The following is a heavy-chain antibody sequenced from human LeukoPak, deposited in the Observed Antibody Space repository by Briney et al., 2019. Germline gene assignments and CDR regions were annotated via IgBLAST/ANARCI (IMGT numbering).Heavy chain of an antibody. CDR1: GGSISSGGYY. Sequence: SQTLSLTCTVSGGSISSGGYYWSWIRQHPGKGLEWIGYIYYSGSTYYNPSLKSRVTISVDTSKNQFSLKLSSVTAADTAVYYCARIPTIFGVACFFDYWGQGTLVTVSS. D-gene: IGHD3-3*02. J-gene: IGHJ4*02. V-gene: IGHV4-31*03. CDR3: ARIPTIFGVACFFDY. CDR2: IYYSGST.